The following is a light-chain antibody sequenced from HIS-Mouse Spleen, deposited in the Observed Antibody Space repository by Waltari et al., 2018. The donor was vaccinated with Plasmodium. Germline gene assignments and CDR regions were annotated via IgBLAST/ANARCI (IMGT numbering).Light chain of an antibody. Sequence: DIQMTQSPSTLSASVGDRVTITCRASQSISSWLAWYQQKPGKAPKLLIYNASSLASGVPSRFSCSGSGTEFTLTISSLQPDDFATYYCQQYNSYSWTFGQGTKVEIK. CDR2: NAS. CDR3: QQYNSYSWT. CDR1: QSISSW. J-gene: IGKJ1*01. V-gene: IGKV1-5*03.